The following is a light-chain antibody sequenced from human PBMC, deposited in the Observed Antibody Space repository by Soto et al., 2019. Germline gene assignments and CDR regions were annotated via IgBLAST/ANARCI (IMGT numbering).Light chain of an antibody. J-gene: IGKJ2*01. CDR1: QSISSW. V-gene: IGKV1-5*03. CDR2: KAS. CDR3: QQYNSYSPYS. Sequence: DIQMTQSPSTLSASVGDRVTITCRASQSISSWLAWYQQKPGKAPKLLIYKASSLESGVPSRFSGSGSGTDFTLTISSLQPDDFATYYCQQYNSYSPYSFGQGTKVEVK.